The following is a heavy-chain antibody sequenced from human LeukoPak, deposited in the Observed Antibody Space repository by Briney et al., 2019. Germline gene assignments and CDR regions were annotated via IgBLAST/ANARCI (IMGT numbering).Heavy chain of an antibody. V-gene: IGHV3-23*01. CDR3: AKQRVVVVPAAMSHDY. CDR2: ISGSGGST. J-gene: IGHJ4*02. D-gene: IGHD2-2*01. Sequence: PGGSLRLSCAASGFTFSSYAMSWVRQAPGKGLEWVSAISGSGGSTYYADAVKGRFTICRDNSTNALYLQMNTLRAEDTAVYYCAKQRVVVVPAAMSHDYWGQGTLVTVSS. CDR1: GFTFSSYA.